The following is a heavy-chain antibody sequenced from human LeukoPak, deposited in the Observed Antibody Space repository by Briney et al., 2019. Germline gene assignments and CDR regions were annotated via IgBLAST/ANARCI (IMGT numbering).Heavy chain of an antibody. D-gene: IGHD6-6*01. CDR3: ARVPLYSSSSRAFDI. CDR1: GGSISSGGYS. J-gene: IGHJ3*02. CDR2: IYHSGST. Sequence: PSQTLSLTCTVSGGSISSGGYSWSWIRQPPGKGLEWIGYIYHSGSTYYNPSLKSRVTISVDRSKNQFSLKLSSVTAADTAVYYCARVPLYSSSSRAFDIWGQGTMVTVSS. V-gene: IGHV4-30-2*01.